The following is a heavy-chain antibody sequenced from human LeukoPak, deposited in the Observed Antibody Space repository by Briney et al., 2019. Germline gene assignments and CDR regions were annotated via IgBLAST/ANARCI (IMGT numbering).Heavy chain of an antibody. CDR3: AKDQELLWFGESYY. V-gene: IGHV3-30*02. D-gene: IGHD3-10*01. CDR2: IRYDGSNK. J-gene: IGHJ4*02. CDR1: GFTFSDYY. Sequence: PGGSLRLSCAASGFTFSDYYMSWIRQAPGKGLEWVAFIRYDGSNKYYADSVKGRFTISRDNSKNTLYLQMNSLRAEDTAVYYCAKDQELLWFGESYYWGQGTLVTVSS.